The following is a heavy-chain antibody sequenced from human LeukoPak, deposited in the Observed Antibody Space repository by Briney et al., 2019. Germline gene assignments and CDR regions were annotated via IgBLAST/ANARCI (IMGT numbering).Heavy chain of an antibody. D-gene: IGHD6-13*01. CDR2: IIPIFGTA. CDR1: GGTFSSYA. CDR3: ARYGNIAAAGTFDY. Sequence: PVKVSCKASGGTFSSYAISWVRQAPGQGLEWMGGIIPIFGTANYAQKFQGRVTITADESTSTAYMELSSLRSEDTAVYYCARYGNIAAAGTFDYWGQGTLVTVSS. V-gene: IGHV1-69*13. J-gene: IGHJ4*02.